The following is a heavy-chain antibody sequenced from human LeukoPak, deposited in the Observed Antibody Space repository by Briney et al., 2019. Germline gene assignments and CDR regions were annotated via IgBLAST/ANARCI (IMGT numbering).Heavy chain of an antibody. D-gene: IGHD3-3*01. CDR1: GGSISSSSYY. V-gene: IGHV4-39*01. CDR2: IYCSGST. CDR3: ARVAVLRFLEWLS. J-gene: IGHJ5*02. Sequence: PSETLSLTCTVSGGSISSSSYYWGWFRRPPGKGLEGIGSIYCSGSTYYNPSLKSRVTISVDTSKNQFSLKLSSVTAADTAVYYCARVAVLRFLEWLSWGQGTLVTVSS.